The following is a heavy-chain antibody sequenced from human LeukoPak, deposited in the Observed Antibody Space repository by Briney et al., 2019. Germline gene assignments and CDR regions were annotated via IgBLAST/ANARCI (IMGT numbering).Heavy chain of an antibody. CDR1: GFTFSSYG. D-gene: IGHD5-12*01. CDR2: IWYDGSNK. V-gene: IGHV3-33*01. J-gene: IGHJ6*02. Sequence: GGSLRLSCAASGFTFSSYGMHWVRQAPGKGLEWVAVIWYDGSNKYYADSVKGRFTISRDNSKNTLYLQMNSLRAEDTAVYYCARDSHVDKNYYGMDVWGQGTTVTVSS. CDR3: ARDSHVDKNYYGMDV.